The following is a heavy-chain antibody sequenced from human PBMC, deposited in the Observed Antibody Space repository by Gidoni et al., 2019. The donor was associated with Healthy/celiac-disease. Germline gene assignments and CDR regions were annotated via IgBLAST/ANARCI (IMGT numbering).Heavy chain of an antibody. Sequence: QLQLQESGPGLVKPSETLSLTCTVSGGSIRSSSYYWGWIRQPPGKGLEWIGSIYYSGSTYYNPSLKSRVTISVDTSKNQFSLKLSSVTAADTAVYYCARVVGSGSYRPYNWFDPWGQGTLVTVSS. CDR3: ARVVGSGSYRPYNWFDP. D-gene: IGHD3-10*01. J-gene: IGHJ5*02. CDR2: IYYSGST. CDR1: GGSIRSSSYY. V-gene: IGHV4-39*01.